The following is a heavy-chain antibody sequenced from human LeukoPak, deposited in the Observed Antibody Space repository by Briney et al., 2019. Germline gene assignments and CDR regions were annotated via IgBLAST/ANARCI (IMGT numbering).Heavy chain of an antibody. Sequence: GGSLRLSCAASGFTFSSYSMSWVRQAPGKGLEWVSAISGSGGSTYYADSVKGRFTISRDNSKNTVYLQMNSLRAEDTAVYFCAKDRLGNYDFVWGNYRTDLQYWGQGTLVTVSS. CDR1: GFTFSSYS. V-gene: IGHV3-23*01. D-gene: IGHD3-16*02. J-gene: IGHJ4*02. CDR3: AKDRLGNYDFVWGNYRTDLQY. CDR2: ISGSGGST.